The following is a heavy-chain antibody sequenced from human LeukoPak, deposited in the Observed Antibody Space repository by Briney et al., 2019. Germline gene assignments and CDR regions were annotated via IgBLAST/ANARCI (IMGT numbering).Heavy chain of an antibody. Sequence: GGSLRLSCAASGFTFSTYWMSWVRQAPGKGLEWVANIKQDGSEKYYLDSVKGRFTISRDNAKNSLYLQMNSLRAEDTAVYFRTREAAAGIDYWGQGTLVTVSS. CDR1: GFTFSTYW. CDR2: IKQDGSEK. CDR3: TREAAAGIDY. D-gene: IGHD6-13*01. J-gene: IGHJ4*02. V-gene: IGHV3-7*01.